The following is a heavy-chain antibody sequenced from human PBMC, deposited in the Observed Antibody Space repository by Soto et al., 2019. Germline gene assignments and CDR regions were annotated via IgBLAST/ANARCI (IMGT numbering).Heavy chain of an antibody. CDR1: GFTFSSYW. CDR2: IKQDGSEK. V-gene: IGHV3-7*01. Sequence: EVQLVESGGGLVQPGGSLRLSCAASGFTFSSYWMSWVRQAPGKGLEWVANIKQDGSEKYYVDSVKGRFTISRDNAKDSLYLQMNSLRAEDTAVYYCARVIYDSWSGYYPIVGMGSFDYWGQGTLVTVSS. J-gene: IGHJ4*02. CDR3: ARVIYDSWSGYYPIVGMGSFDY. D-gene: IGHD3-3*01.